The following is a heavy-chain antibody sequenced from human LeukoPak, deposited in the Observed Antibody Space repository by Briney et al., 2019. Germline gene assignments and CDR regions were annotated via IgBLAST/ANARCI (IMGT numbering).Heavy chain of an antibody. CDR2: IRNDGSNK. CDR1: GFTFSSYG. Sequence: GGSLRLSCAASGFTFSSYGMHWVRQAPGKGLEWVAFIRNDGSNKYYVDSVKGRFTISRDNSKNTLYLQMNSLKAEDTAVYYCAKDYSKTSYYGSGTYYRPNWFDPWGQGTLVTVSS. J-gene: IGHJ5*02. V-gene: IGHV3-30*02. D-gene: IGHD3-10*01. CDR3: AKDYSKTSYYGSGTYYRPNWFDP.